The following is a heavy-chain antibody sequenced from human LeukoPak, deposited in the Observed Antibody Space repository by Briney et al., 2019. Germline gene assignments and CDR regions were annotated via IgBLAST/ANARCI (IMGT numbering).Heavy chain of an antibody. CDR2: IYYSGST. Sequence: PSETLSLXCTVSGGSISSYYWSWIRQPPGKALEWIGYIYYSGSTNYNPSLKSRVTISVDTSKNQFSLKLSSVTAADTAVYYCARGPIVVVVPAAIGDYFDYWGQGTLVTVSS. CDR1: GGSISSYY. J-gene: IGHJ4*02. D-gene: IGHD2-2*02. V-gene: IGHV4-59*01. CDR3: ARGPIVVVVPAAIGDYFDY.